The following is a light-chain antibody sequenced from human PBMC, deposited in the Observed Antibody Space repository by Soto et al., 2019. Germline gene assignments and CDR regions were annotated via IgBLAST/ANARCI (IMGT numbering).Light chain of an antibody. CDR3: QQYGSSPLT. CDR1: QSFRGL. CDR2: GAF. Sequence: EVVLTQSPVTLSLSPGERATLSCRASQSFRGLLAWYQQKPGQAPRLLIYGAFSRATGIPDRFSGGGSGTDFTLTISRLEPEDFAVYYCQQYGSSPLTFGGGTKVEIK. J-gene: IGKJ4*01. V-gene: IGKV3-20*01.